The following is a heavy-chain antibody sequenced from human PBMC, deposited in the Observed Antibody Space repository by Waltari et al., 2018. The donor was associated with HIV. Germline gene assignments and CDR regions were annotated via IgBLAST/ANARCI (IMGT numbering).Heavy chain of an antibody. CDR2: IKDDGSEK. CDR1: GLHFPNYW. V-gene: IGHV3-7*01. J-gene: IGHJ6*02. D-gene: IGHD1-26*01. Sequence: EVQLMESGGGLVQSGGSLRLSCAASGLHFPNYWMSWVRQTPGKGLGWVAYIKDDGSEKYYMGSVKGRFTISRDNAKNSMFLQMNSLRAEDTAVYYCARIGTFPHNYAIDFWGQGTTVTVSS. CDR3: ARIGTFPHNYAIDF.